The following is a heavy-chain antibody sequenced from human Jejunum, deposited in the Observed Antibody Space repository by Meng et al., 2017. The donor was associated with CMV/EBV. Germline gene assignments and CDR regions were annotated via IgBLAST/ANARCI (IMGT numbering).Heavy chain of an antibody. D-gene: IGHD6-19*01. CDR3: VRVAGTFDY. CDR2: IDSGGSIT. J-gene: IGHJ4*02. Sequence: SCGASGFTFRSYAMSWVREAPGQGLKWVSRIDSGGSITNYADSVKGRFTISRDNSKNTVYLQMNSLRAEDTAVYYCVRVAGTFDYWGQGTLVTVSS. V-gene: IGHV3-23*03. CDR1: GFTFRSYA.